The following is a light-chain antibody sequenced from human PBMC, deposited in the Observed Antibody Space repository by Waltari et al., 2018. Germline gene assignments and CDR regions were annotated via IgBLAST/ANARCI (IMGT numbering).Light chain of an antibody. V-gene: IGLV2-23*01. CDR1: SSDGGTYNF. Sequence: QSALTQPASVSGSPGQSITISDTGTSSDGGTYNFSSWYQQNPGKAPKLMIYEGNKRPSGVSNRFSGSKAGNTASLTISGLQAEDEAYYYCYSYAGSGTWVFGGGTKLTVL. J-gene: IGLJ3*02. CDR3: YSYAGSGTWV. CDR2: EGN.